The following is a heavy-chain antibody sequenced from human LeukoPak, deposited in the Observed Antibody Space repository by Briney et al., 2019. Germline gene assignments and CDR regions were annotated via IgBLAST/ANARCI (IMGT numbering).Heavy chain of an antibody. V-gene: IGHV1-69*01. CDR3: ARDRYSGSYYSHALDI. CDR2: IIPIFGTA. D-gene: IGHD1-26*01. Sequence: SVKVSCKASGGTFSSYAISWVRQAPGQGLEWMGGIIPIFGTANYAQKFQGRVTITADESTSTAYMELSSLRSEGTAVYYCARDRYSGSYYSHALDIWGQGTMVTVSS. J-gene: IGHJ3*02. CDR1: GGTFSSYA.